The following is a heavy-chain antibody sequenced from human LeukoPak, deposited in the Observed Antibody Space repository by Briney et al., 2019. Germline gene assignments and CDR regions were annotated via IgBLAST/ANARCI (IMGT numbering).Heavy chain of an antibody. D-gene: IGHD1-1*01. CDR2: ISSDGSKK. CDR3: ATEYDNLDDYFDY. V-gene: IGHV3-30*03. CDR1: GFPFSGYG. Sequence: GGSLRLSCTASGFPFSGYGMHWVRQAPGKGPEWVAAISSDGSKKDYADSVKGRFSISRDKSKNTLYLQMNSLRPEDTAVYYCATEYDNLDDYFDYWGQGTLVIASS. J-gene: IGHJ4*02.